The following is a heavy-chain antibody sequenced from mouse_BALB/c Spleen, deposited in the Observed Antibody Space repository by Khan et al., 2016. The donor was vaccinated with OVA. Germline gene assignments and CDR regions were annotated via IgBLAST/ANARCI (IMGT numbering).Heavy chain of an antibody. J-gene: IGHJ4*01. Sequence: EVQLQESGPDLVKPSQTLSLTCTVTGYSITSGYAWHWMRQFRGNKLERMAYIYFSGSNNYNPSHKSRISATRDTFKNQIFLQLNSVTSEETATYGCTREGNYMDYWGQVTSVTVSS. CDR2: IYFSGSN. D-gene: IGHD2-1*01. CDR1: GYSITSGYA. CDR3: TREGNYMDY. V-gene: IGHV3-1*02.